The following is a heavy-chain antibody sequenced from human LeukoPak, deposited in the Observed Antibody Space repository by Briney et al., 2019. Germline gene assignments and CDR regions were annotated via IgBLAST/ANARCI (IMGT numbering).Heavy chain of an antibody. CDR3: ARAGGSGWYPILYDY. CDR2: IYYSGST. V-gene: IGHV4-59*01. CDR1: GGSISSYY. J-gene: IGHJ4*02. Sequence: SETLSLTCTVSGGSISSYYWSWIRQPPGKGLEWIGYIYYSGSTNYNPSPKSRVTISVDTSKNQFSLKLSSVPAADTAVYYCARAGGSGWYPILYDYWGQGTLVTVSS. D-gene: IGHD6-19*01.